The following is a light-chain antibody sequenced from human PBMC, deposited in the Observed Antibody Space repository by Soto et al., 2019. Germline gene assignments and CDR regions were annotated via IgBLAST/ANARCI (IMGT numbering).Light chain of an antibody. Sequence: DIQMTQSPSTLAASVGDRVTITCRASQSISSWLASYQQKPGKAPNLLIYMASTLESGVPSRFSGSGSGTEFTLTISSLQPYDFATYYCQQYNSYSVTFGQGTKVEI. J-gene: IGKJ1*01. CDR2: MAS. CDR1: QSISSW. CDR3: QQYNSYSVT. V-gene: IGKV1-5*03.